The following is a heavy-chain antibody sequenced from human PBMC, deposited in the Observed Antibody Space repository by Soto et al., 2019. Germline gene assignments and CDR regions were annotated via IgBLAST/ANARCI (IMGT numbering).Heavy chain of an antibody. CDR2: INHSGST. J-gene: IGHJ6*02. Sequence: TSETLSLTCAVYGGSFSGYYWSWIRQPPGKGLEWIGEINHSGSTNYNPSLKSRVTISVDTSKNQFSLKLSSVTAADTAVYYCARGGVTIFGVVHYYYYGMDVWGQGTTVTVSS. V-gene: IGHV4-34*01. D-gene: IGHD3-3*01. CDR3: ARGGVTIFGVVHYYYYGMDV. CDR1: GGSFSGYY.